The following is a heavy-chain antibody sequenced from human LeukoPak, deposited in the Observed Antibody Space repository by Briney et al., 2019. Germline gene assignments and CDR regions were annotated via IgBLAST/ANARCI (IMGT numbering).Heavy chain of an antibody. CDR2: IYSGGST. CDR3: ARDATNWNDEMLGYYYYMDV. J-gene: IGHJ6*03. D-gene: IGHD1-1*01. CDR1: GFTVSSNY. V-gene: IGHV3-66*01. Sequence: PGGSLRLSCAASGFTVSSNYMSWVRQAPGKGLEWVSVIYSGGSTYYADSVKGRFTISRDNSKNTLYLQMNSLRAEDTAVYYCARDATNWNDEMLGYYYYMDVWGKGTTVTIPS.